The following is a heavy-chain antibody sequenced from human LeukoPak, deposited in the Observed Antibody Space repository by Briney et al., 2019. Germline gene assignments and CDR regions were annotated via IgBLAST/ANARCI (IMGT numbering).Heavy chain of an antibody. V-gene: IGHV4-4*07. D-gene: IGHD3-22*01. CDR1: GGSISSYY. CDR2: IYTSGST. Sequence: PSETLSLTCTVSGGSISSYYWSWIRQPAGKGLEWIGRIYTSGSTNYNPSLKSRVTMSVDTSKNQFSLKLSSVTAADTAVYYCARDLQDYDSRINCFDPWGQGTLVTVSS. J-gene: IGHJ5*02. CDR3: ARDLQDYDSRINCFDP.